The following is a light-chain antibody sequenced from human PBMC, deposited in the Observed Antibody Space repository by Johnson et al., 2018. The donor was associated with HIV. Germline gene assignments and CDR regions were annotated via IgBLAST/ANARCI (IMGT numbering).Light chain of an antibody. CDR3: GTCDSSLSVV. CDR1: SSNIGNNY. Sequence: QSVLTQPPSVSAAPGQKVTISCSGSSSNIGNNYVSWYQQLPGTAPKLLIYDNNKRPSGIPDRFSGSKSGTSATLAITGLQTGDEADYYCGTCDSSLSVVFGTGTKVTVL. CDR2: DNN. J-gene: IGLJ1*01. V-gene: IGLV1-51*01.